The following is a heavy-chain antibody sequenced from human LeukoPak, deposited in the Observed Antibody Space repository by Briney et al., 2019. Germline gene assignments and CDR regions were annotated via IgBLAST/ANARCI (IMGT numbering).Heavy chain of an antibody. CDR3: TTDVSDTAMVTLGNY. D-gene: IGHD5-18*01. J-gene: IGHJ4*02. Sequence: GGSLRLSCAASGFTFTSYAMSWVRPAPGRGLEWVSAISGRGGSTYYADSVKGRFTISRDNSKNTLYLQMNSLKTEDTAVYYCTTDVSDTAMVTLGNYWGQGTLVTVSS. V-gene: IGHV3-23*01. CDR1: GFTFTSYA. CDR2: ISGRGGST.